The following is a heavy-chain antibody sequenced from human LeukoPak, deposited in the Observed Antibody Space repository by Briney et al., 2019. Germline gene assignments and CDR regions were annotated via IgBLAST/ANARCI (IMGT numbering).Heavy chain of an antibody. Sequence: SSETLSLTCTVSGGSISSSSYYWGWIRQPPGKGLEWIGSIYYSGSTYYHPSLKSRVTISVDTSKNQFSLKLSSVTAADTAVYYCARGDYDSSGYPYFDYWGQGTLVTVSS. V-gene: IGHV4-39*07. J-gene: IGHJ4*02. CDR1: GGSISSSSYY. D-gene: IGHD3-22*01. CDR3: ARGDYDSSGYPYFDY. CDR2: IYYSGST.